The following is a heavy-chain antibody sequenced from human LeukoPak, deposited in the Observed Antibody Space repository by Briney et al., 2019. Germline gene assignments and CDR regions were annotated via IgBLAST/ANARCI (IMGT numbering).Heavy chain of an antibody. D-gene: IGHD3-22*01. J-gene: IGHJ3*02. CDR1: GYTFTSYG. V-gene: IGHV1-18*01. Sequence: ASVKVSYKASGYTFTSYGISWVRQAPGQGLEWMGWISAYNGNTNYAQKLQGRVTMTTDTSTSTAYMELSSLRSEDTAVYYCARVLFRRLLLRDAFDIWGQGTMVTVSS. CDR2: ISAYNGNT. CDR3: ARVLFRRLLLRDAFDI.